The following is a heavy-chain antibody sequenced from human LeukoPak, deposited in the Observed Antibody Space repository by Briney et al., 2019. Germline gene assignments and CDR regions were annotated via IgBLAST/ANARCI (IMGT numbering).Heavy chain of an antibody. Sequence: GGSLRLCCAASGFTFYDHTMHWVRQAPGKGLEWVSLISWDGGVTKYVGSVKGRFTISRDNSKNSLYLQTNSLRTEDTALYYCAKSDHRGDGFNYDYWGQGTLVTVSS. V-gene: IGHV3-43*01. CDR1: GFTFYDHT. J-gene: IGHJ4*02. CDR2: ISWDGGVT. CDR3: AKSDHRGDGFNYDY. D-gene: IGHD5-24*01.